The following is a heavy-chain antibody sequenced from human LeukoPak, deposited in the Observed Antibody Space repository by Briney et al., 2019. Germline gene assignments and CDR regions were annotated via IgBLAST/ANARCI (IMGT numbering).Heavy chain of an antibody. Sequence: GASVKVSCKASGYTFTSYGISWVRQAPGQGLEWMGWISAYNGNTNYAQKLQGRVTMTTDTSTSTDYMELRRLRSDDTAVYYCAREYGYYDSSGYYSDYWGQGTLVTVSS. D-gene: IGHD3-22*01. CDR2: ISAYNGNT. V-gene: IGHV1-18*01. CDR3: AREYGYYDSSGYYSDY. J-gene: IGHJ4*02. CDR1: GYTFTSYG.